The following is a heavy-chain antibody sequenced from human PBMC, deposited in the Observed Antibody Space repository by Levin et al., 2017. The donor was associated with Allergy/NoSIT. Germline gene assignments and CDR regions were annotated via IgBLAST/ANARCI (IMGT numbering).Heavy chain of an antibody. CDR1: GGSFSGYY. J-gene: IGHJ3*02. D-gene: IGHD2-15*01. Sequence: SETLSLTCAVYGGSFSGYYWSWIRQPPGKGLEWIGEINHSGSTNYNPSLKSRVTISVDTSKNQFSLKLSSVTAADTAVYYCARVPVYCSGGSCYSYAFDIWGQGTMVTVSS. CDR2: INHSGST. V-gene: IGHV4-34*01. CDR3: ARVPVYCSGGSCYSYAFDI.